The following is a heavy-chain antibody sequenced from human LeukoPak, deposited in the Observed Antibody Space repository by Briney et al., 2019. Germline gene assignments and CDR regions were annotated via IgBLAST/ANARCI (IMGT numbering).Heavy chain of an antibody. Sequence: PSETLSLTCTVSGGSFRSYYWSWVRQPPGKGLEWIGYIYYSASTNYNPSLKSRVTISVDTSKNQFSLKLSSVTAADTAVYYCARAAGLGYYVSSAYYPFDYWGQGTLVTVSS. CDR3: ARAAGLGYYVSSAYYPFDY. J-gene: IGHJ4*02. V-gene: IGHV4-59*01. D-gene: IGHD3-22*01. CDR1: GGSFRSYY. CDR2: IYYSAST.